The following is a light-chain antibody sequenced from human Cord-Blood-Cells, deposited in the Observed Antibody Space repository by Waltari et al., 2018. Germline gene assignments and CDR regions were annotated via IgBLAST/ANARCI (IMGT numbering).Light chain of an antibody. CDR1: SSDVGRYNL. CDR2: EVS. CDR3: CSYAGSSWV. V-gene: IGLV2-23*02. Sequence: QSALTQSASVSGSPGQSITISCTGTSSDVGRYNLVSWYQQHQGKAPKLMIYEVSKRPSGVSNRLSGSKSGNTAALTISGLLAEDEADYYCCSYAGSSWVFGGGTKLTVL. J-gene: IGLJ3*02.